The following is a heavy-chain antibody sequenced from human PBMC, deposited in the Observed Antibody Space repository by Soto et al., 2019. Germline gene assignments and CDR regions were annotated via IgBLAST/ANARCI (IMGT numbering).Heavy chain of an antibody. CDR3: AKHDKQDYYFVY. V-gene: IGHV4-59*08. J-gene: IGHJ4*02. CDR1: GGSISTYH. Sequence: SETLSLTCTVSGGSISTYHWSWSRQPPGKGLEWIGFIYYIGSFNYNPSLKSRVTISLDTPRNQFSLRLSSVTAADTAVYYCAKHDKQDYYFVYWGEGTLVTVSS. CDR2: IYYIGSF.